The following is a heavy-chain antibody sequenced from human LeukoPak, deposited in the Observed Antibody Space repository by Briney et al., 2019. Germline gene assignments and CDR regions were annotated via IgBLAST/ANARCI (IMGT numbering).Heavy chain of an antibody. J-gene: IGHJ4*02. CDR1: GYSISSGYY. CDR2: IYHSGST. Sequence: SETLSLACTVSGYSISSGYYWGWIRQPAGKGLEWIGSIYHSGSTYYNPSLKSRVTISVDTSKNQFSLKLSSVTATDTAVYYCARDLGYYDSSGYVDYWGQGTLVTVSS. V-gene: IGHV4-38-2*02. D-gene: IGHD3-22*01. CDR3: ARDLGYYDSSGYVDY.